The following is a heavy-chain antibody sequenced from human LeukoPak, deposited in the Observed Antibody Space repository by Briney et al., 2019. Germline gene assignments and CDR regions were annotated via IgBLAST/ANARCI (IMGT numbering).Heavy chain of an antibody. CDR2: IYYSGST. V-gene: IGHV4-59*08. D-gene: IGHD6-19*01. CDR3: ARNSPLYSSGPTGFDP. CDR1: GGPISSYY. Sequence: SETLSLTCTVSGGPISSYYWSWIRQPPGKGLEWIGYIYYSGSTNYNPSLKSRVTISVDTSKNQFSLKLSSVTAADTAVYYCARNSPLYSSGPTGFDPWGQGTLVTVSS. J-gene: IGHJ5*02.